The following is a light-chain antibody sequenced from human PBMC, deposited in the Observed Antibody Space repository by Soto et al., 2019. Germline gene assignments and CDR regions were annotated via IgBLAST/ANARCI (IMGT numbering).Light chain of an antibody. Sequence: DIVLTQSPDSLAVSLGERATINCKSSQSVLYSSNNKNYLAWYQQKPGQPPKLLIYWASTRESGVPDRFSGSGSGTDFTLTISSMQAEDVAVYYCQQYYSRVRTFGQGTKVEIK. CDR3: QQYYSRVRT. CDR2: WAS. J-gene: IGKJ1*01. V-gene: IGKV4-1*01. CDR1: QSVLYSSNNKNY.